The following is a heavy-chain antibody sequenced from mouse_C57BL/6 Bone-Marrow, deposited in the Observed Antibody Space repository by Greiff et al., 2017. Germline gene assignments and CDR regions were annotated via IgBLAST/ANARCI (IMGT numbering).Heavy chain of an antibody. V-gene: IGHV5-17*01. J-gene: IGHJ3*01. CDR3: ARPPFYSNYLAWFAY. CDR2: ISSGSSTI. D-gene: IGHD2-5*01. CDR1: GFTFSDYG. Sequence: DVQLVESGGGLVKPGGSLKLSCAASGFTFSDYGMHWVRQAPEKGLEWVAYISSGSSTIYYADTVKGRFTISRDNAKNTLFLQMTSLRSEDTAMYYCARPPFYSNYLAWFAYWGQGTLVTVSA.